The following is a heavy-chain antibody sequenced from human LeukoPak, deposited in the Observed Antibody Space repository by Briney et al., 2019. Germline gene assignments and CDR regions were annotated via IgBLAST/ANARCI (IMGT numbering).Heavy chain of an antibody. CDR2: IRGDASRL. J-gene: IGHJ3*02. Sequence: GGSLRLSCVASGFSIGPFWMTWVRQAPGKGLEWVANIRGDASRLYYVDSVKGRFTISRDNAKNSLYLQMSNLRAEDTSVYYCARGGSGWFVDAFDIWGRGTMVTVSS. CDR3: ARGGSGWFVDAFDI. V-gene: IGHV3-7*01. D-gene: IGHD6-19*01. CDR1: GFSIGPFW.